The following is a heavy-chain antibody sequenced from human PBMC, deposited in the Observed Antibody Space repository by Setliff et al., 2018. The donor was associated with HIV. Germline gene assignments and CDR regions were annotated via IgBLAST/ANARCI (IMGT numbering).Heavy chain of an antibody. J-gene: IGHJ5*02. V-gene: IGHV3-21*01. CDR2: ISASATYI. CDR1: GFTFSNYS. Sequence: GSLKISCAASGFTFSNYSMNWVRQTPGKGLEWVSSISASATYIYYADSVKGRFTISRDNAENSLYLQMNSLRAEDTAVYYCARDNGRYFDRGWFDPWGQGALVTVSS. D-gene: IGHD3-9*01. CDR3: ARDNGRYFDRGWFDP.